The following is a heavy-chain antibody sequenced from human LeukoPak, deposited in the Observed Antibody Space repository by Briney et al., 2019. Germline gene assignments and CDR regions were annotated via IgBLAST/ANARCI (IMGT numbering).Heavy chain of an antibody. Sequence: GGSLKISSKGSGCSFTSYWIGWVRRMPGKGREWMGIIYLGDSDTRYSPSFQGQVTISADKSTSTAYLQWSSLKASDTAIYYCARLGEPRYYFDYWGQGTLVTVSS. CDR2: IYLGDSDT. CDR3: ARLGEPRYYFDY. J-gene: IGHJ4*02. V-gene: IGHV5-51*01. D-gene: IGHD3-10*01. CDR1: GCSFTSYW.